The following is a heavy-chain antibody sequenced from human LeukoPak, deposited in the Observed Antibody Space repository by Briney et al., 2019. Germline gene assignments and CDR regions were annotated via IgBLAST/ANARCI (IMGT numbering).Heavy chain of an antibody. CDR3: ARGGILFPDNWFDP. Sequence: SETLSLTCAVSGGSISSGGYSWSWIRQPPGKGLEWIGYIYHSGSTYYNPSLKSRVTISVDRSKNQFSLKLSSVAAADTAVYYCARGGILFPDNWFDPWGQGTLVTVSS. CDR1: GGSISSGGYS. V-gene: IGHV4-30-2*01. D-gene: IGHD2-15*01. J-gene: IGHJ5*02. CDR2: IYHSGST.